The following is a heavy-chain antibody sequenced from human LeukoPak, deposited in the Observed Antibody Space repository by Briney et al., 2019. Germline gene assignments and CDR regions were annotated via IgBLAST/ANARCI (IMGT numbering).Heavy chain of an antibody. CDR1: GSTLSKIS. Sequence: ASVRVSCKVSGSTLSKISVDWVRQAPGKGLEWMGSVGHEDGTTIHAQKFRGRFNMTVDTATDTAYMEMSSLMSEDTAIYYCATGAIVYDYWGQGTLVTVSS. V-gene: IGHV1-24*01. D-gene: IGHD3-9*01. J-gene: IGHJ4*02. CDR3: ATGAIVYDY. CDR2: VGHEDGTT.